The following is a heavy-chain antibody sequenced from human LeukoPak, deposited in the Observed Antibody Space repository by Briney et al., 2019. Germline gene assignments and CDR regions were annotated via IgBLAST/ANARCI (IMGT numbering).Heavy chain of an antibody. CDR3: AKAGSRQLEDY. V-gene: IGHV3-23*01. CDR1: GFAFSDYA. J-gene: IGHJ4*02. D-gene: IGHD1-1*01. Sequence: GSLRISCAASGFAFSDYALSWVGQAPVKGLHSVSAVSASGASTYYADSVEGRFSISRENSKRTLYLQMNSLRAEDTAIYYCAKAGSRQLEDYWGQGTLVTISS. CDR2: VSASGAST.